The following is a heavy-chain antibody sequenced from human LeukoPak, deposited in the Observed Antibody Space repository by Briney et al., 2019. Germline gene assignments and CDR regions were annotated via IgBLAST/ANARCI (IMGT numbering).Heavy chain of an antibody. V-gene: IGHV3-23*01. D-gene: IGHD6-13*01. CDR2: ISGSGGGT. Sequence: PGGSLRLSCAASGFTFSSYAMSWARQPPGKGLEWVSAISGSGGGTYYADSVKGRFSISRDNSKNSPNLQMHSLRAEDTAVYSCAKDFTVGNVGRGDYWGQGNLVTVSS. CDR3: AKDFTVGNVGRGDY. J-gene: IGHJ4*02. CDR1: GFTFSSYA.